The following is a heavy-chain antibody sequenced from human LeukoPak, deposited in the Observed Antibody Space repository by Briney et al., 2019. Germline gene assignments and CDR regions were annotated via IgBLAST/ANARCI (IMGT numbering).Heavy chain of an antibody. CDR1: GYTFTAYG. CDR2: IRVDTGNT. V-gene: IGHV1-18*01. D-gene: IGHD3-10*01. J-gene: IGHJ6*03. Sequence: ASVTVSCKASGYTFTAYGISWVRLAPGQGLEWMGWIRVDTGNTNYAQKFQGRVTMTTDTSTSTAYMELRGLTSDDTAVYYCSRYGSGNYYSKSEAYYYYYMDVWGKGTTVSVSS. CDR3: SRYGSGNYYSKSEAYYYYYMDV.